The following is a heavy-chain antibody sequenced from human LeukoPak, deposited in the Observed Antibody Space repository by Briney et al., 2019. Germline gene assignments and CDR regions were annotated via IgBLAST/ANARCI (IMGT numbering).Heavy chain of an antibody. Sequence: SETLSLTCTVSGGSISSYYWSWIRQPPGKGLEWIGYIYYSGSTNYNPSLKSRVTISVDTSKNQFSLKLSSVTAADTAVYYCARGLKSQNWFDPWGQGTLVTVSS. CDR1: GGSISSYY. CDR3: ARGLKSQNWFDP. V-gene: IGHV4-59*01. J-gene: IGHJ5*02. CDR2: IYYSGST.